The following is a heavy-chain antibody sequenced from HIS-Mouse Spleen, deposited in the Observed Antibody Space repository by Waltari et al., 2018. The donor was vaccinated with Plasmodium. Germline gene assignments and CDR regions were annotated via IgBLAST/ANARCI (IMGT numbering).Heavy chain of an antibody. D-gene: IGHD1-1*01. CDR1: GFPFSSYG. CDR2: IWYDGSNK. CDR3: AKEEGNWNDDDAFDI. Sequence: QVQLVESGGGVVQPGRSLRLSCAASGFPFSSYGMSWVRQVPGKGLEWVAVIWYDGSNKYYADSVKGRFTISRDNSKNTLYLQMNSLRAEDTAVYYCAKEEGNWNDDDAFDIWGQGTMVTVSS. V-gene: IGHV3-33*06. J-gene: IGHJ3*02.